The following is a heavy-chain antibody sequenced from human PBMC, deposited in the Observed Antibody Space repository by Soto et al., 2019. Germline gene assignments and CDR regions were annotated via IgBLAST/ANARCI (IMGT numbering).Heavy chain of an antibody. CDR1: GYSISSGYY. CDR2: IYHSGTT. CDR3: ARDENWFDP. Sequence: SETLSLTCTVSGYSISSGYYWGWIRQPPGKGLEWIGSIYHSGTTSYNPSLKSRVTISVDTSKNQFSLTLSSVTAADTAVYYCARDENWFDPWGQGTLVTVSS. J-gene: IGHJ5*02. V-gene: IGHV4-38-2*02.